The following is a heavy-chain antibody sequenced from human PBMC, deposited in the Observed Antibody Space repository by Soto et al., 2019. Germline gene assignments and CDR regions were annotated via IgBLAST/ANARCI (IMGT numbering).Heavy chain of an antibody. J-gene: IGHJ6*02. CDR3: AKSSPGGDWLSQDYYYGMDV. CDR1: GFTFSSYG. Sequence: QVQLVESGGGVVQPGRSLRLSCAASGFTFSSYGMHWVRQAPGKGLEWVAVISYDGSNKYYADSVKGRFTISRDNSKNTLYLQMNSLRAEDTAVYYCAKSSPGGDWLSQDYYYGMDVWGQGTTVTVSS. V-gene: IGHV3-30*18. CDR2: ISYDGSNK. D-gene: IGHD3-9*01.